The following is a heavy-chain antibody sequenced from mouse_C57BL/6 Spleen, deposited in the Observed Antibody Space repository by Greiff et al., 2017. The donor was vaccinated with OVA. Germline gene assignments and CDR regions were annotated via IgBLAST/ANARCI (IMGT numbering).Heavy chain of an antibody. Sequence: EVKVEESGGGLVKPGGSLKLSCAASGFTFSDYGMHWVRQAPEKGLEWVAYISSGSSTIYYADTVKGRFPISRDNAKNTLFLQMTSLRSEDTAMYYCARQTYGSSFYWYFDVWGTGTTVTVSS. CDR3: ARQTYGSSFYWYFDV. CDR2: ISSGSSTI. V-gene: IGHV5-17*01. J-gene: IGHJ1*03. CDR1: GFTFSDYG. D-gene: IGHD1-1*01.